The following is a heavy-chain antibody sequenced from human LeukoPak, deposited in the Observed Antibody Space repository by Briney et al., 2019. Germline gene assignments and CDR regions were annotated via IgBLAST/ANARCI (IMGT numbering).Heavy chain of an antibody. CDR2: IIPIFGIA. CDR1: GGTFSSYA. Sequence: GASVKASCKASGGTFSSYAISWVRQAPGQGLEWMGGIIPIFGIANYAQKFQGRVTITADESTSTAYMELSSLRSEDTAVYYCASDYGDAFDIWGQGTMVTVSS. D-gene: IGHD4-17*01. J-gene: IGHJ3*02. V-gene: IGHV1-69*13. CDR3: ASDYGDAFDI.